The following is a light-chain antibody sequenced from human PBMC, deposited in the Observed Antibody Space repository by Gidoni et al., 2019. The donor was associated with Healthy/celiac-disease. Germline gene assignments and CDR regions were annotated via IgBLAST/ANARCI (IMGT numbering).Light chain of an antibody. CDR2: DAS. J-gene: IGKJ1*01. V-gene: IGKV3-11*01. Sequence: EIVLTQSPATLSLSPGVRATLSCRASQSVSSYLAWYQQKPGQAPRLLNYDASNRATGIPARFSGSGSGTAFTLTISSLEPEDFAVYYCQQRSNWPPTFGQGTKVEIK. CDR1: QSVSSY. CDR3: QQRSNWPPT.